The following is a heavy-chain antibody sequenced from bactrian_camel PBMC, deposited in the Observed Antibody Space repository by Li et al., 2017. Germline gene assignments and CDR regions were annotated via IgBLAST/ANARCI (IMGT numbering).Heavy chain of an antibody. CDR1: GLTYRTIC. J-gene: IGHJ6*01. D-gene: IGHD2*01. CDR2: ISSAGAT. CDR3: AADGAFRGSCSASSERDFGY. Sequence: HVQLVESGGGSVQAGESLRLSCTASGLTYRTICMAWFRQAPGKEREGVASISSAGATYTADSLKGRFTISKDIAGNTVYLQMNRLKPEDTAVYFCAADGAFRGSCSASSERDFGYWGQGTQVTVSS. V-gene: IGHV3S56*01.